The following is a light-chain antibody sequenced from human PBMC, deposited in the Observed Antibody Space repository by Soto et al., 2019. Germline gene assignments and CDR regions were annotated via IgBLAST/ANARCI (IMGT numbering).Light chain of an antibody. V-gene: IGLV4-69*01. CDR2: LNSDGSH. J-gene: IGLJ2*01. CDR3: QTWGTGIV. Sequence: QLVLTQSPSASASLGASVKLTCTLSSGHRSFAIAWHQQQPEKGPRYLMKLNSDGSHSKGDGIPDRFSGSSSGAERYLTISSLQSEDEADYYCQTWGTGIVFGGGTQLTVL. CDR1: SGHRSFA.